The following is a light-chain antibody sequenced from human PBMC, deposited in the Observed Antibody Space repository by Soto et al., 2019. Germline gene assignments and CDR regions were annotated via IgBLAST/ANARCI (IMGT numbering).Light chain of an antibody. J-gene: IGLJ2*01. CDR2: DVS. CDR3: CSYAGSVV. V-gene: IGLV2-11*01. Sequence: QAVVTQPRSVSGSPGQSVTISCTGTSSDVGGYNYVSWYQHHPGKAPKLMIYDVSKRPSGVPDRFSGSKSGNTASLTISGLQAEDEADYYCCSYAGSVVFGGGTKLTVL. CDR1: SSDVGGYNY.